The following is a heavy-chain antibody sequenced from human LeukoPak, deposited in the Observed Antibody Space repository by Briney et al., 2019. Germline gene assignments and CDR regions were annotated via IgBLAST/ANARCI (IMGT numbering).Heavy chain of an antibody. CDR3: AKVSGDSSGYYYRIDFYFDY. V-gene: IGHV3-23*01. Sequence: GGSLRLSCAASGFTFSSYAMSWVRQAPGKGLEWVSAISGSGGSTYYADSVKGRFTISRDNPKNTLYLQMNSLRAEDTAVYYCAKVSGDSSGYYYRIDFYFDYWGQGTLVTVSS. CDR1: GFTFSSYA. D-gene: IGHD3-22*01. CDR2: ISGSGGST. J-gene: IGHJ4*02.